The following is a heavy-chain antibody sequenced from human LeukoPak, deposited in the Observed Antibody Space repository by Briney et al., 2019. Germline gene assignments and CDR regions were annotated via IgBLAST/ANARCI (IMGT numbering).Heavy chain of an antibody. CDR1: GFTFSSYG. CDR3: ARQDSIYDILTGYSYYFDY. CDR2: IWYDGSNK. Sequence: QPGRSLRLSCAASGFTFSSYGMHWVRQAPGKGLELVSVIWYDGSNKYYADSVKGRFTISRDNSKNTLYLQMNSTRAEDTAVYYCARQDSIYDILTGYSYYFDYWGQGTLVTVSS. J-gene: IGHJ4*02. V-gene: IGHV3-33*01. D-gene: IGHD3-9*01.